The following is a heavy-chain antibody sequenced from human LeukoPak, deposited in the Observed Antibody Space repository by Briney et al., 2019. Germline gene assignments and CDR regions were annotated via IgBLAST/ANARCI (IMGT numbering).Heavy chain of an antibody. Sequence: PSETLSLTCTVSGGSISSYYWSWIRQPPGKGLEWIGYIYYSGSTNYNPSLKSRVTISVDTSKNQFSLKLSSVTAADTAVYYCARDPYYYDSSGPGGAFDIWGQGTMVTVSS. J-gene: IGHJ3*02. V-gene: IGHV4-59*12. D-gene: IGHD3-22*01. CDR2: IYYSGST. CDR3: ARDPYYYDSSGPGGAFDI. CDR1: GGSISSYY.